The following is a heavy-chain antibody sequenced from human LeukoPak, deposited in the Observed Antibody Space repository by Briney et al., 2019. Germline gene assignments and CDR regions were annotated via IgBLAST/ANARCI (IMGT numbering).Heavy chain of an antibody. CDR2: INHSGST. D-gene: IGHD1-26*01. CDR3: SRESGPFCPFGH. CDR1: GGSFSGYY. J-gene: IGHJ4*02. V-gene: IGHV4-34*01. Sequence: SETLSLTCAVYGGSFSGYYWSWIRQPPGKGLEWIGEINHSGSTNYNPSLKSRVTISVDTSKNHLYLNLASVTAADTAVYYCSRESGPFCPFGHWGQGTLVAVTS.